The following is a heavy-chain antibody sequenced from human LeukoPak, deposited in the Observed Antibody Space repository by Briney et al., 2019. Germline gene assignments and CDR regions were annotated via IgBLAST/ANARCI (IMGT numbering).Heavy chain of an antibody. CDR1: GFTFSSYG. CDR2: IWYDGSNK. J-gene: IGHJ4*02. D-gene: IGHD2-15*01. CDR3: ARDPLGVYCSGGSCHLGGYYLDY. V-gene: IGHV3-33*01. Sequence: GGSLRLSCAASGFTFSSYGMHWVRQAPGKGLGWVAVIWYDGSNKYYADSVKGRFTISRDNSKNTLYLQMNSLRAEDTAVYYCARDPLGVYCSGGSCHLGGYYLDYWGQGTLVTVSS.